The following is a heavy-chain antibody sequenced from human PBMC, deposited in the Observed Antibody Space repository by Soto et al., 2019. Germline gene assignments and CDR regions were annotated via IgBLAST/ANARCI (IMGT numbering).Heavy chain of an antibody. V-gene: IGHV4-4*02. J-gene: IGHJ4*02. D-gene: IGHD6-13*01. CDR3: SRPEPFKEAGPY. CDR2: IHHSGVT. Sequence: PSETLSLTCTVSGGSITSSYWSWLRQPPGKGLEWIADIHHSGVTNYNPSLKSRVIISLDRSKNQFSLQLNSMTAADTAVYYCSRPEPFKEAGPYWGQGTLVTVSS. CDR1: GGSITSSY.